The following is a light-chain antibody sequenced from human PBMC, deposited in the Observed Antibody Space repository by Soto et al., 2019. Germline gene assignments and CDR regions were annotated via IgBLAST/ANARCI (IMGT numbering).Light chain of an antibody. CDR2: EVS. V-gene: IGLV2-14*01. Sequence: QSALTQPASVSGSPGQSITISCTGTSSDVGGYDYVSWYQHYPGKAPKLMIYEVSNRPSGVSNRFSGSKSGNTATLTISGLQAEDEADYYCSSYRTKSTYVFGTGTKLTVL. J-gene: IGLJ1*01. CDR1: SSDVGGYDY. CDR3: SSYRTKSTYV.